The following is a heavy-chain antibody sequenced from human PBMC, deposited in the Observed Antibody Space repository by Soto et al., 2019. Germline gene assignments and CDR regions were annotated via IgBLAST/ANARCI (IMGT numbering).Heavy chain of an antibody. Sequence: GGSLRLSFATSDFTFRNSWINWVRQAPGKGLEWVANIKPDGGATNYVDSVKGRFTISRDNVRNSASLQMNSLRVEDTAVYFCFGGNGGPQWGQGTLVTVSS. D-gene: IGHD3-16*01. J-gene: IGHJ4*02. V-gene: IGHV3-7*03. CDR3: FGGNGGPQ. CDR1: DFTFRNSW. CDR2: IKPDGGAT.